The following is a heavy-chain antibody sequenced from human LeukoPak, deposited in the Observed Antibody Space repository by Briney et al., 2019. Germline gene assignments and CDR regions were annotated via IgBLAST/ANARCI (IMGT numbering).Heavy chain of an antibody. CDR1: GFTVSSNY. CDR2: IYSGGST. Sequence: GGSLRLSCAASGFTVSSNYMSWVRQAPGKGLEWVSVIYSGGSTYYADSVKGRFTISRDNSKNTLYLQMNSLRAEDTAVYYCARDQDYYDSRALDYWGQGTLVTVSS. CDR3: ARDQDYYDSRALDY. D-gene: IGHD3-22*01. V-gene: IGHV3-66*01. J-gene: IGHJ4*02.